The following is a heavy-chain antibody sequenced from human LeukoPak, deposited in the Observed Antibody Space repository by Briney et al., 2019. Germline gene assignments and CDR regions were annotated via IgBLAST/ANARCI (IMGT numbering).Heavy chain of an antibody. Sequence: SETLSLTRTVSGGSISGYCWTWIRQPPGKGLEWIGYISYSGTTNYNPALTSRVTMSVDTSKTQFSLNLSSVTAADTAVYYCARGRQPGSYWGQGTLVTVSS. CDR2: ISYSGTT. CDR3: ARGRQPGSY. CDR1: GGSISGYC. V-gene: IGHV4-59*01. J-gene: IGHJ4*01. D-gene: IGHD1-26*01.